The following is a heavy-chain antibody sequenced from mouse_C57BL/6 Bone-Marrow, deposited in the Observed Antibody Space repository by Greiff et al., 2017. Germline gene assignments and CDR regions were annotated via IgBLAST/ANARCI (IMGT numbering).Heavy chain of an antibody. D-gene: IGHD5-1*01. CDR1: GYAFSSSW. CDR3: ASGGVLFAY. J-gene: IGHJ3*01. Sequence: VQLQQSGPELVKPGASVKISCKASGYAFSSSWMNWVKQRPGKGLEWIGRIYPGDGDTNYNGKFKGKATLTADKSSSTAYMQLSSLTSEDSAVYFCASGGVLFAYGGQGTLVTVSA. V-gene: IGHV1-82*01. CDR2: IYPGDGDT.